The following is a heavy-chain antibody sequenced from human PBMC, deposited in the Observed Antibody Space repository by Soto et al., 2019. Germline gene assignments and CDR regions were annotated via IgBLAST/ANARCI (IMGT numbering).Heavy chain of an antibody. D-gene: IGHD2-8*01. J-gene: IGHJ4*02. CDR1: RGNFNDYA. CDR2: IIPIFATA. CDR3: ARTAVYSSNGVFWEQQLDPLFAY. Sequence: QVQLVQSGAEVRKPGSSVKVSCKASRGNFNDYAITWVRQAPGQGPEWMGGIIPIFATANYVQRFRGRVTITAAKSTSTSFLALGRLTSEDTAVYYCARTAVYSSNGVFWEQQLDPLFAYRGQGTLVTVSS. V-gene: IGHV1-69*06.